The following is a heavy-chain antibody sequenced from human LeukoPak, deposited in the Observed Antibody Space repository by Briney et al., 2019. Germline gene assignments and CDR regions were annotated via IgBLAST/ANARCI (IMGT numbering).Heavy chain of an antibody. Sequence: GGSLRLSCAASGFTFSSYGMSWVRQAPGKGLEWVSGISGSGGTTYYAGSVKGRFTISRDNSKNTLYLQMNSLRGEDTAVYYCAKDNVDVWGKGTTVTVSS. V-gene: IGHV3-23*01. CDR1: GFTFSSYG. J-gene: IGHJ6*04. CDR3: AKDNVDV. CDR2: ISGSGGTT.